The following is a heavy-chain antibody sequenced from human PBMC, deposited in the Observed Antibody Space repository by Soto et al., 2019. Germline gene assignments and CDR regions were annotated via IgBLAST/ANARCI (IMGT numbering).Heavy chain of an antibody. J-gene: IGHJ4*02. Sequence: SSVKVSCKVSGYTLTELSMHWVRQAPGQGLEWMGGIIPIFGTANYAQKFQGRVTITADESTSTAYMELSSLRSEDTAVYYCARVWGYAFDYWGQGTLVTVSS. V-gene: IGHV1-69*13. D-gene: IGHD3-16*01. CDR1: GYTLTELS. CDR3: ARVWGYAFDY. CDR2: IIPIFGTA.